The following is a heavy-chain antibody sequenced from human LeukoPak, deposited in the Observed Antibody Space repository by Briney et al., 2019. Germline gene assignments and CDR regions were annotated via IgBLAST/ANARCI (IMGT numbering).Heavy chain of an antibody. Sequence: GGSLRLSCAASGFTFSSYAMSWVRQAPGKGLEWVSAISGSGGSTYYADSVKGRFAISRDNSKNTLYLQMNSLRAEDTAVYYCAKWKPGSYYYDKPGYFQHWGQGTLVTVSS. J-gene: IGHJ1*01. CDR2: ISGSGGST. CDR1: GFTFSSYA. V-gene: IGHV3-23*01. CDR3: AKWKPGSYYYDKPGYFQH. D-gene: IGHD3-22*01.